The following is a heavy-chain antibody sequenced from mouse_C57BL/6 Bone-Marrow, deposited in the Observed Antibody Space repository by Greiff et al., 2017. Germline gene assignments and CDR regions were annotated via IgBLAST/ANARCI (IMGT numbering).Heavy chain of an antibody. J-gene: IGHJ3*01. CDR1: GFNIKDDY. D-gene: IGHD2-4*01. CDR3: TTDDYDKMAWFAY. V-gene: IGHV14-4*01. Sequence: VQLQQSGAELVRPGASVKLSCTASGFNIKDDYMHWVKQRPEQGLEWIGWIDPENGDTEYASKFQGKATITAATSSNTAYLQLSSLTSEDTAVYYCTTDDYDKMAWFAYWGQGTLVTVSA. CDR2: IDPENGDT.